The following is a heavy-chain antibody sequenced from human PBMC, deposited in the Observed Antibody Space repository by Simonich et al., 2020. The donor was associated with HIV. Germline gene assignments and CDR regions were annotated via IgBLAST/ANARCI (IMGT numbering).Heavy chain of an antibody. CDR1: GGSISSSSYY. J-gene: IGHJ3*01. V-gene: IGHV4-39*01. D-gene: IGHD1-1*01. CDR2: IYYRGST. CDR3: ARHQTGTDGFDV. Sequence: QLQLQESGPGLVKPSETLSLTCTVSGGSISSSSYYWGWIRQPPGKGLEWIGSIYYRGSTYYNPSLKSRVTISVDTSKNQFSLKLSSVTAADTTVYYCARHQTGTDGFDVWGQGTMVTVSS.